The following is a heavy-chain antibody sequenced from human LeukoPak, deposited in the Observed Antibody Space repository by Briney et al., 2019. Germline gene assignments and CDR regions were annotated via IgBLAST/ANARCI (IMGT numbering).Heavy chain of an antibody. Sequence: GGSLRLSCAASGFTFSDYYMSWIRQAPGKGLEWVSAISGSGGSTYYADSVKGRFTISRDNSKNTLYLQMNSLRAEDTAVYYCAKDSSSRRAYVVGALDYWGQGTLVTVSS. CDR3: AKDSSSRRAYVVGALDY. J-gene: IGHJ4*02. CDR1: GFTFSDYY. CDR2: ISGSGGST. D-gene: IGHD2-15*01. V-gene: IGHV3-23*01.